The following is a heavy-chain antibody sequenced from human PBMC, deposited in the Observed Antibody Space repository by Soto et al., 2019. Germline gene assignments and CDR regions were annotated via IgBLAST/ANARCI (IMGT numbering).Heavy chain of an antibody. D-gene: IGHD3-22*01. Sequence: QVQLVQSGAEVKKPGASVKVSCKASGYTFTDYDINWVRQATGQGLEWMGWMNPNSGNTGYAQKFQGRVTMTRRNSVSTAYMELPGLRCEDTAVYYCARGHNYHDSSRYSGNWGQGTLVTVSS. CDR1: GYTFTDYD. CDR3: ARGHNYHDSSRYSGN. J-gene: IGHJ4*02. V-gene: IGHV1-8*01. CDR2: MNPNSGNT.